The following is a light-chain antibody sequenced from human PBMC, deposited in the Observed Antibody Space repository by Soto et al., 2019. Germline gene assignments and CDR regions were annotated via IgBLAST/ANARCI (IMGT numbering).Light chain of an antibody. CDR1: QSISSW. V-gene: IGKV1-5*03. CDR3: QEYNSYPGT. CDR2: KAS. Sequence: DIQMTQSPSTLSASVGDRVTITCRASQSISSWLAWYQQKPGKAPKLLISKASTLESGVPSRFSGSGSGTEFPLTINSLQPDDFAAYYCQEYNSYPGTFGQGTKVEIK. J-gene: IGKJ1*01.